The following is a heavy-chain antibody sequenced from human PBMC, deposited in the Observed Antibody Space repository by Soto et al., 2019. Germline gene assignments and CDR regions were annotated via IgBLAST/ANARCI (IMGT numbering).Heavy chain of an antibody. J-gene: IGHJ3*02. CDR2: ISGGGGST. Sequence: GSLRLSCAASGFTFSSYAMSWVRQAPGKGLEWVSAISGGGGSTYYADSVKGRFTISRDNSKNTLYLQMNSLRAEDTAVYYCAKRDRDYYDSSGYEGPHGFDIWGQGTMVTVSS. V-gene: IGHV3-23*01. CDR1: GFTFSSYA. D-gene: IGHD3-22*01. CDR3: AKRDRDYYDSSGYEGPHGFDI.